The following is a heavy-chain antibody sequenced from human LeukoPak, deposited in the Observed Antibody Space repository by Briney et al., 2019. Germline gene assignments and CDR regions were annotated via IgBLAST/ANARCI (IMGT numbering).Heavy chain of an antibody. J-gene: IGHJ4*02. CDR1: GFTFSDHY. CDR3: ARAGVIPRYFDY. V-gene: IGHV3-72*01. D-gene: IGHD2/OR15-2a*01. Sequence: GGSLRLSCAASGFTFSDHYMDWVRQAPGKGLEWVGRIRNKANSYTTEYAASVRGRFTLSRDGSKNLLYLQMNSLKTEDTAVYYCARAGVIPRYFDYWGRGTLVTVSS. CDR2: IRNKANSYTT.